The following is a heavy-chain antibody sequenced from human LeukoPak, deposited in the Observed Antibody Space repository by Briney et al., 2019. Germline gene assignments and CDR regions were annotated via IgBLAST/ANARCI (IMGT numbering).Heavy chain of an antibody. Sequence: GGSLRLSCAASGFTFSSFAMSWVRQAPGKGLEWVSTITTSDGNTYYADSVKGRFTVSRDNSKNTLFLQINSLRAEDTAVYYCAKDGGLWVSAHWGDSWGRGTLVTVSS. CDR2: ITTSDGNT. CDR1: GFTFSSFA. J-gene: IGHJ4*02. V-gene: IGHV3-23*01. CDR3: AKDGGLWVSAHWGDS. D-gene: IGHD7-27*01.